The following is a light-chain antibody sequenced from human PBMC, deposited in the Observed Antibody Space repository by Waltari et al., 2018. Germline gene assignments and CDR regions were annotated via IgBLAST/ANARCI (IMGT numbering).Light chain of an antibody. V-gene: IGKV4-1*01. CDR2: WAF. J-gene: IGKJ3*01. CDR1: QSLFYSSNSKNY. Sequence: DIVMTQSPDSLAVSLGERATIHCKSSQSLFYSSNSKNYLAWYQQKPGQSPKLLIYWAFTRESGVTDRFSGSGSGTDFTLTISTLQAEDVAVDYCHQYYSLFTFGPGTKVDIK. CDR3: HQYYSLFT.